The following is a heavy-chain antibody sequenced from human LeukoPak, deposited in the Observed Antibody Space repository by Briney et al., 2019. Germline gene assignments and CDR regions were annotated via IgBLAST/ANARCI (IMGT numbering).Heavy chain of an antibody. Sequence: SETLSLTCTVSGGSISSSSYYWGWIRQPPGKGLEWIGSIYYSGSTYYNPSLKSRVTISVDTSKNQFSLKLSSVTAADTAVYYCASDIVVADGFFHSWGQGTPVTVSS. CDR3: ASDIVVADGFFHS. J-gene: IGHJ4*02. D-gene: IGHD3-22*01. CDR1: GGSISSSSYY. V-gene: IGHV4-39*01. CDR2: IYYSGST.